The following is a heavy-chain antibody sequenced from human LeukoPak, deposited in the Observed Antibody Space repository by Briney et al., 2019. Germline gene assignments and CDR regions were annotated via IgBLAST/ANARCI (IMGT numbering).Heavy chain of an antibody. CDR3: ARGYEFIYYFGMDV. V-gene: IGHV3-48*03. D-gene: IGHD3-3*01. CDR1: GFTFSSYE. CDR2: ISSSGSTT. Sequence: GGSLRLSCAASGFTFSSYEMNWVRQAPGKGLEWISYISSSGSTTYNADSVEGRFTISRDNAKSSLFLQMNSLRAEDTAVYYCARGYEFIYYFGMDVWGQGTTVTVSS. J-gene: IGHJ6*02.